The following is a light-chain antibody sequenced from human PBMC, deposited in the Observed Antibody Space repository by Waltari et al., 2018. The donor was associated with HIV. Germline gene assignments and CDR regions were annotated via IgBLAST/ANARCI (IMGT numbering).Light chain of an antibody. Sequence: QSALTQPASVSGSPGQSITISCTGTSSNVGSDDLVSWFQQHPGKAPRLLIYEVKNRPAGVSPRFSGSKSGNTASLTISGLQAADEADYHCCAYAGFSTYLFGPGTKVTVL. CDR1: SSNVGSDDL. V-gene: IGLV2-23*02. CDR3: CAYAGFSTYL. CDR2: EVK. J-gene: IGLJ1*01.